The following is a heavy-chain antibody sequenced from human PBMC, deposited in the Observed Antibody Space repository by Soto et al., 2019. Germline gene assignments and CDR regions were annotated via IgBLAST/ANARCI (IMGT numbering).Heavy chain of an antibody. J-gene: IGHJ4*01. CDR2: ISWNSGNT. CDR1: GFTFDNYA. D-gene: IGHD2-2*01. Sequence: EVQLVESGGGLVQPGRSLRLSCAASGFTFDNYAMHWVRQAPGKGLEWVSSISWNSGNTDYAGSVKGRFIISRDSAKNSLYLQMSIMRDEVSSLYYCARSPQYWISTKCRAYFDYWGHGTLVTASS. CDR3: ARSPQYWISTKCRAYFDY. V-gene: IGHV3-9*01.